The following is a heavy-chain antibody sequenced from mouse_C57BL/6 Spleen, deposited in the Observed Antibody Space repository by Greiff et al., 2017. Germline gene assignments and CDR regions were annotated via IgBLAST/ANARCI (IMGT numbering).Heavy chain of an antibody. V-gene: IGHV5-12*01. CDR3: ARHGLLRYFDV. CDR2: ISNGGGST. D-gene: IGHD2-3*01. Sequence: EVMLVESGGGLVQPGGSLKLSCAASGFTFSDYYMYWVRQTPEKRLEWVAYISNGGGSTYYPDTVKGRFTISRDNAKNTLYLQMSRLKSEDTAKYYCARHGLLRYFDVWGTGTTLTVSS. CDR1: GFTFSDYY. J-gene: IGHJ1*03.